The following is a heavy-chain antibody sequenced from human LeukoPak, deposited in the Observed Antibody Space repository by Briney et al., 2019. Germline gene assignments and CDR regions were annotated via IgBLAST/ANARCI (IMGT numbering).Heavy chain of an antibody. CDR2: IWDDGSDK. V-gene: IGHV3-33*01. CDR3: ARDANFGYDAFDI. CDR1: GFTFSSYG. D-gene: IGHD3-10*01. J-gene: IGHJ3*02. Sequence: GGSLRLSCAASGFTFSSYGIHWVRQAPGKGLEWVAVIWDDGSDKYYADSVKGRFTISRDNSKNTLYLQANSLRAEDTAVYYCARDANFGYDAFDIWGQGTMVTVSS.